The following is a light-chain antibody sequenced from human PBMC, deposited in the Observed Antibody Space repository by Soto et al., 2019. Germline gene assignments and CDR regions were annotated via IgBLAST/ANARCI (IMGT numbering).Light chain of an antibody. CDR2: GAS. Sequence: EIVMTQSPATLSVSPGERATLSCRASRSISNNLAWYHQRPGQAPRLLIYGASTRATGIPARFSGSGSGTEFTLTISSLQSEDFAVYYCQQYNNWWTFGQGTRVEIK. CDR3: QQYNNWWT. V-gene: IGKV3-15*01. CDR1: RSISNN. J-gene: IGKJ1*01.